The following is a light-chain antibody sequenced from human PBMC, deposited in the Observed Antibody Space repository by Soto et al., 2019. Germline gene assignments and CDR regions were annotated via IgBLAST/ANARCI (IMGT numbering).Light chain of an antibody. V-gene: IGKV3-20*01. CDR1: QSVSSSY. CDR3: QQYVSSPPSWT. CDR2: GAS. J-gene: IGKJ1*01. Sequence: ETVLTQSPGTLSLSPGERATLSCRASQSVSSSYLAWYQQKPGQAPRLLIYGASSRATGIPDRFSGSGSGKDFTLTISRLEPEDFAVSYCQQYVSSPPSWTFGQGTKVEI.